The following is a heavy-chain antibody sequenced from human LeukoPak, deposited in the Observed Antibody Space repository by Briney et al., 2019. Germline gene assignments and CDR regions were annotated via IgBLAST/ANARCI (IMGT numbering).Heavy chain of an antibody. CDR1: GFTFSSNW. J-gene: IGHJ5*02. D-gene: IGHD5-12*01. CDR2: IKQDGSEK. Sequence: SGGSLRLSCAASGFTFSSNWMTWVRQAPGRGLEWVANIKQDGSEKYYVDSVKGRFTISRDNAQNSLYLQMNSLRAEDTAVYYCARDGGRWIKRANWFLPCGQGTLVTVSS. V-gene: IGHV3-7*01. CDR3: ARDGGRWIKRANWFLP.